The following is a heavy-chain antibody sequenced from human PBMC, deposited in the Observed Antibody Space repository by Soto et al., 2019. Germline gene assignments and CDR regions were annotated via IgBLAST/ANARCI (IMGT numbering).Heavy chain of an antibody. V-gene: IGHV3-30-3*01. Sequence: GGSLRLSCAASGFTFSSYAMHWVRQAPGKGLEWVAVISYDGSNKYYADSVKGRFTISRDNSKNTLYLQMNSLRAEDTAVYYCARGGGVGATSLDYWGQGTLVTVSS. D-gene: IGHD1-26*01. CDR3: ARGGGVGATSLDY. CDR1: GFTFSSYA. CDR2: ISYDGSNK. J-gene: IGHJ4*02.